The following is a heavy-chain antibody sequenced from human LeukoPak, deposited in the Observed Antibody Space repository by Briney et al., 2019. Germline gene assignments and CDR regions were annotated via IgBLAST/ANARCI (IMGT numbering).Heavy chain of an antibody. Sequence: GGSLRLSCAASGFTFSSYEMNWVRQPPGKGLEWVSYISSSGTAIYYADSVKGRFTISRDNAKNSVYLQMNSQRDEDTAVYYCARGLAARLDQWGQGTLVTVSS. CDR3: ARGLAARLDQ. J-gene: IGHJ4*02. D-gene: IGHD6-6*01. V-gene: IGHV3-48*03. CDR1: GFTFSSYE. CDR2: ISSSGTAI.